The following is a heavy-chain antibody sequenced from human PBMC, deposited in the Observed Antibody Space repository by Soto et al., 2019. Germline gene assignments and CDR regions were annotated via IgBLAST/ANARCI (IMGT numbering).Heavy chain of an antibody. CDR2: IKQDGSEK. Sequence: PGGSLRLSCAASGFTFSSYWMSWVRQAPGKGLEWVANIKQDGSEKYYVDSVKGRFTISRDNAKNSLYLQMNSLRAEDTAVYYCARVQVELAVTILYYYYYYMDVWGKGTTVTVSS. D-gene: IGHD4-17*01. CDR3: ARVQVELAVTILYYYYYYMDV. CDR1: GFTFSSYW. V-gene: IGHV3-7*01. J-gene: IGHJ6*03.